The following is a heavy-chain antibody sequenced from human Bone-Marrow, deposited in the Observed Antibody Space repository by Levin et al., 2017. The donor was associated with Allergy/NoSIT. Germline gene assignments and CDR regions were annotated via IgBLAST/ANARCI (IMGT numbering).Heavy chain of an antibody. J-gene: IGHJ4*02. Sequence: ASVKVSCKASGYIFTNYGVTWVRQTPGQGLEWMGWISGYNGNTDYAQNVQGRVTMTTDTSTSTAYMELESLRYNDPAVYYCVRAGFKTGTTGDAYWGQGTLVTVSS. CDR1: GYIFTNYG. D-gene: IGHD1-7*01. CDR3: VRAGFKTGTTGDAY. V-gene: IGHV1-18*01. CDR2: ISGYNGNT.